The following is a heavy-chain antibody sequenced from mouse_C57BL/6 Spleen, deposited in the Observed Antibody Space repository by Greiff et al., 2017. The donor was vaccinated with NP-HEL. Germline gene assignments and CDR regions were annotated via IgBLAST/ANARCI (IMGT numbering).Heavy chain of an antibody. CDR3: ARGYYRGYFDV. J-gene: IGHJ1*03. CDR2: ISDGGSYT. V-gene: IGHV5-4*03. D-gene: IGHD2-14*01. Sequence: EVMLVESGGGLVKPGGSLKLSCAASGFTFSSYAMSWVRQTPEKRLEWVATISDGGSYTYYPDNVKGRFTISRDNAKNNLYLQMSHLKSEDTAMYYCARGYYRGYFDVWGTGTTVTVSS. CDR1: GFTFSSYA.